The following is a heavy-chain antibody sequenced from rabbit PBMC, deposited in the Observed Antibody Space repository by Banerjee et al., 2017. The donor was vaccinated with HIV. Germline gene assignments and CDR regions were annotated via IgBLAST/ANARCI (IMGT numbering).Heavy chain of an antibody. Sequence: QEQLVESGGGLVTLGGPLKLSSKALGIDFSSNGFGWFGRAPGKGLEWIAYIYPDYGNTDYASWVNGRFTISLDNAQNTVFLQMTSLTAADTATYFCARAIYDDYGDYYFNLWGQGTLVTVS. CDR2: IYPDYGNT. J-gene: IGHJ4*01. D-gene: IGHD2-1*01. V-gene: IGHV1S47*01. CDR3: ARAIYDDYGDYYFNL. CDR1: GIDFSSNG.